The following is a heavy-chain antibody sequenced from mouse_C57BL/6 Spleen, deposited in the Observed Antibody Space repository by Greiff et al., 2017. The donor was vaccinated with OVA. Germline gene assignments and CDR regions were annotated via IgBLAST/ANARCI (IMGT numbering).Heavy chain of an antibody. CDR3: ARQDSSGYGFAY. D-gene: IGHD3-2*02. V-gene: IGHV5-2*01. CDR2: INSDGGST. CDR1: EYEFPSHD. J-gene: IGHJ3*01. Sequence: EVKLMESGGGLVQPGESLKLSCESNEYEFPSHDMSWVRKTPEKRLELVAAINSDGGSTYYPDTMERRFIISRDNTKKTLYLQMSSLRSDDTALYYCARQDSSGYGFAYWGQGTLVTVSA.